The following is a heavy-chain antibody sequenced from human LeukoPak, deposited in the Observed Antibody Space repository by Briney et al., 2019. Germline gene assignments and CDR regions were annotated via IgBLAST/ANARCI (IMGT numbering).Heavy chain of an antibody. CDR3: ARRIAGSYPFDD. Sequence: GGSLRLSCAASGFTFSNYAMHWVRQPPGKGLEWVSAISNSGESTYYANSVKGRFTISRDNSKNTLFLQMANLRSEDMAVYFCARRIAGSYPFDDWGQGTLVTVSS. V-gene: IGHV3-64*01. CDR1: GFTFSNYA. D-gene: IGHD3-16*02. J-gene: IGHJ4*02. CDR2: ISNSGEST.